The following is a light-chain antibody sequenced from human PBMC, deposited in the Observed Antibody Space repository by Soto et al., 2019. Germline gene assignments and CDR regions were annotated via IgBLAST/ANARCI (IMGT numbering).Light chain of an antibody. CDR1: SSDVGGYNY. V-gene: IGLV2-14*01. Sequence: QSALTQPASVSGSPGQSITISCTGTSSDVGGYNYVSGYQQHPGIAPKLLIYGVTNRPSGVSTRFSGSKSGNTASLTISGLQAEDEADYHCSSYTSASTLLYLFGTGTKLTVL. J-gene: IGLJ1*01. CDR2: GVT. CDR3: SSYTSASTLLYL.